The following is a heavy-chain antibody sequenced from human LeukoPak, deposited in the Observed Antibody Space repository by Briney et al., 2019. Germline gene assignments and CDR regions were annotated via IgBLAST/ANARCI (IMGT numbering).Heavy chain of an antibody. Sequence: PGGSLRLSCAASEFTFSSYGMHWVRQAPGKGREWVAVMSYDGSGKYCADSVQGRFTISRDNSKSTLYLQMNSLRAEDTAVYYCAREAGYGMDVWGQGTTVTVSS. CDR2: MSYDGSGK. CDR3: AREAGYGMDV. D-gene: IGHD6-19*01. V-gene: IGHV3-30*03. CDR1: EFTFSSYG. J-gene: IGHJ6*02.